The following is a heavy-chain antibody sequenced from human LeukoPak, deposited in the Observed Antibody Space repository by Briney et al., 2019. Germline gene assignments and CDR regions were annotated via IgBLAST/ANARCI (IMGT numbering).Heavy chain of an antibody. V-gene: IGHV3-21*01. CDR3: VYSGDYEKGY. CDR2: ITSSSSYI. D-gene: IGHD4-17*01. J-gene: IGHJ4*02. CDR1: GFTCSSYT. Sequence: PGGSLRLSCAASGFTCSSYTMNWVRQAPGKGLEWVSSITSSSSYIYYADSVKGRFTISRDNAKNSLYLQMNSLRAEDTAVYYCVYSGDYEKGYWGQGTLVTVSS.